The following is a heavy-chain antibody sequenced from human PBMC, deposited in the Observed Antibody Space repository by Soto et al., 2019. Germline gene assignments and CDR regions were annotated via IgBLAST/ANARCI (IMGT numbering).Heavy chain of an antibody. CDR1: GISLSSSGVG. CDR3: AHRTLAYGMDV. CDR2: IYWNDDK. J-gene: IGHJ6*02. Sequence: GPTLVNPTQTLTLTCTFSGISLSSSGVGVVWIRQPPGKALEWLANIYWNDDKYYSPSLKSRLTITRDTSKNQVVLIMTNMDPVDTATYFCAHRTLAYGMDVWGQGTTVTVSS. V-gene: IGHV2-5*01.